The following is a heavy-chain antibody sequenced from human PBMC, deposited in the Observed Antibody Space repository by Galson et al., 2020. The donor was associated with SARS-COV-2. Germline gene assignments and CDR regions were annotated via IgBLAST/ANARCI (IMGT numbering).Heavy chain of an antibody. Sequence: GGSLRLSCAASGFTFSNHAIHWVRQAPGKGLEWVAQIFYDGSDKYYGDSVKGRFTISRDSSKNMVYLQMNNLKVDETAVYYCARDGQLSSGWAFDYWGKGNLVTVSS. D-gene: IGHD6-19*01. CDR2: IFYDGSDK. CDR1: GFTFSNHA. J-gene: IGHJ4*02. V-gene: IGHV3-33*01. CDR3: ARDGQLSSGWAFDY.